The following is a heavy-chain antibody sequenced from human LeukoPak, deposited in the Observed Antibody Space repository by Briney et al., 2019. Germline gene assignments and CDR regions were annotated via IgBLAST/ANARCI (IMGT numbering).Heavy chain of an antibody. CDR2: IYYSGST. CDR3: ARDSRLQLNWFDP. V-gene: IGHV4-59*01. D-gene: IGHD5-24*01. CDR1: GVSISSYY. Sequence: PSETLSLTCTVAGVSISSYYWSWIRQPPGKGLEWIGYIYYSGSTNYNPSLKSRVTISVDTSKNQFSLKLSSVTAADTAVYYCARDSRLQLNWFDPWGQGTLVTVSS. J-gene: IGHJ5*02.